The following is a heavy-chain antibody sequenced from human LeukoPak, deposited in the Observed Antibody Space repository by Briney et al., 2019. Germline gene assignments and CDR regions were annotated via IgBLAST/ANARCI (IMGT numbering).Heavy chain of an antibody. J-gene: IGHJ4*02. CDR2: ISGDGGTT. Sequence: GGSLRLSCAASGFTFDDYAMHWVSQAPRKGLEWVSRISGDGGTTYYADSVKGRFTISRDNRKKSLYLQMNSLRTEDTALYYCAKDIGGLNYCGQGTLVTVSS. D-gene: IGHD6-25*01. CDR3: AKDIGGLNY. V-gene: IGHV3-43*02. CDR1: GFTFDDYA.